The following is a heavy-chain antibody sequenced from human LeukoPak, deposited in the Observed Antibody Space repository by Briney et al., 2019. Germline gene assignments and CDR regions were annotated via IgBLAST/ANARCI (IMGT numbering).Heavy chain of an antibody. Sequence: ASVKVSCKASGYTFTNYGMNWVRQAPGQGLEWMGWINTNTGNPTHAQGFTGRLVFSLDTSVSTAYLQISSLRAEDTALYYCARDKYQLPYEIDYWGQGTLVTVSS. V-gene: IGHV7-4-1*02. D-gene: IGHD2-2*01. CDR2: INTNTGNP. CDR3: ARDKYQLPYEIDY. CDR1: GYTFTNYG. J-gene: IGHJ4*02.